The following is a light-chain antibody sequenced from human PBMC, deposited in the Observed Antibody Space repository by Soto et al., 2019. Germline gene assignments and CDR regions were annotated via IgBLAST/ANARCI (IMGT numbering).Light chain of an antibody. CDR3: LQGTHWPLT. V-gene: IGKV2-30*01. Sequence: EVVMTQFPLSLPVTLGQTASISYRSSQSLVDSDGNTYLNWFHQRPGQPPRRLIYKVSNRDSGVPDRLSGSGSVTDFTLTISRVEAEHVGIYYCLQGTHWPLTFGGGTKVEL. J-gene: IGKJ4*01. CDR1: QSLVDSDGNTY. CDR2: KVS.